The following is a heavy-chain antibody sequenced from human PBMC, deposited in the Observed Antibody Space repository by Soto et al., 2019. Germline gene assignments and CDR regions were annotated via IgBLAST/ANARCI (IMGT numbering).Heavy chain of an antibody. D-gene: IGHD2-2*01. CDR1: GGPFRCFY. CDR2: INQSGST. V-gene: IGHV4-34*01. Sequence: SETLSLTCAVYGGPFRCFYWSWIRQPPGKELEWIGEINQSGSTNYNPSLKSRVTMSVDTSKNQFSLNLRSVTAADTAMYYCARFRRGPAALFDKDWGPGTLVTVS. J-gene: IGHJ4*02. CDR3: ARFRRGPAALFDKD.